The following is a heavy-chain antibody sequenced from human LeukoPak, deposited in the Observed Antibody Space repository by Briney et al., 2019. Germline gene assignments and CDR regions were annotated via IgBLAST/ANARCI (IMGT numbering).Heavy chain of an antibody. CDR3: ARGPYDYGDYARDY. V-gene: IGHV3-21*01. J-gene: IGHJ4*02. CDR2: ISSSSSYI. Sequence: PGGSLRLSCAASGFTFSSYAMSSVRQAPGKGLEWVSSISSSSSYIYYADSVKGRFTISRDNAKNSLYLQMNSLRAEDTAVYYCARGPYDYGDYARDYWGQGTLVTVSS. CDR1: GFTFSSYA. D-gene: IGHD4-17*01.